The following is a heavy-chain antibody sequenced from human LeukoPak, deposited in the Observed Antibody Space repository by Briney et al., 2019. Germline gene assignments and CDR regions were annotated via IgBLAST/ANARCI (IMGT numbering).Heavy chain of an antibody. CDR2: IYHSGST. J-gene: IGHJ4*02. V-gene: IGHV4-38-2*02. Sequence: SETLSLTCTVSGYSISSGYYWGWIRQPPGKGLEWIGSIYHSGSTYYNPSLKSRVTISVDTSKNQFSLKLSSVTAADTAVYYCARDLLRDGYNLGVDYFDYWGQGTLVTVSS. CDR3: ARDLLRDGYNLGVDYFDY. D-gene: IGHD5-24*01. CDR1: GYSISSGYY.